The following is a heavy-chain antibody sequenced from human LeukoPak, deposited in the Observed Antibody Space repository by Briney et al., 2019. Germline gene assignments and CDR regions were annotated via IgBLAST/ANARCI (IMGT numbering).Heavy chain of an antibody. J-gene: IGHJ4*02. Sequence: GGSLRLSCAASGFTFSSYAMSWVRQAPGKGMEWVSAISGSGGSTYYADSVKGRFTISRDNSKNTLYLQMNSLRAEDTAVYYCAKGRGDTYYYDSSGQSSYFDYWGQGTLVTVSS. D-gene: IGHD3-22*01. CDR3: AKGRGDTYYYDSSGQSSYFDY. CDR2: ISGSGGST. CDR1: GFTFSSYA. V-gene: IGHV3-23*01.